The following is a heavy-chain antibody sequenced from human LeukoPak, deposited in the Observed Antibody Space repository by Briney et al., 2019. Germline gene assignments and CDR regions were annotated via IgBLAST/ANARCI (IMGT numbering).Heavy chain of an antibody. Sequence: SETLSLTCTVSGYSISSGYYWGWIRQPPGKGLEWIGSIYHSGSTYYNPSLKSRVTISVDTSKNQFSLRLSSVTAADTAVYYCARGGGYCSGGSCYNYFDYWGQGTLVTVSS. CDR3: ARGGGYCSGGSCYNYFDY. V-gene: IGHV4-38-2*02. J-gene: IGHJ4*02. D-gene: IGHD2-15*01. CDR1: GYSISSGYY. CDR2: IYHSGST.